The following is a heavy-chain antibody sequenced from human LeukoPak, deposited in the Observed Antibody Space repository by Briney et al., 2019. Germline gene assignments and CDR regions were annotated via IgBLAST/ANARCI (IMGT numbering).Heavy chain of an antibody. D-gene: IGHD3-22*01. CDR2: ISGSGGST. CDR1: GFTFSSYS. J-gene: IGHJ4*02. Sequence: GGSLRLSCAASGFTFSSYSMNWVRQAPGKGLEWVSAISGSGGSTYYADSVKGRFTISRDNSKNTLYLQMNSLRAEDTAVYYCARTYDSSGYYYAPFDYWGQGTLVTVSS. V-gene: IGHV3-23*01. CDR3: ARTYDSSGYYYAPFDY.